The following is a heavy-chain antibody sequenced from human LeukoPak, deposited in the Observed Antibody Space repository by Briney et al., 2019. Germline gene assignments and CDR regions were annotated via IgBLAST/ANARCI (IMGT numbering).Heavy chain of an antibody. CDR2: ISGSGGST. CDR1: GFTFSSYA. Sequence: GGSLRLSCAASGFTFSSYAMSWVRQAPGKGLEWVSAISGSGGSTYYADSVKGRFTISRDNSRNTMYLQMNSLRVEDTAVYYCVKDYQVGNSPAFGDYWGQGTLVTIS. J-gene: IGHJ4*02. V-gene: IGHV3-23*01. D-gene: IGHD1-26*01. CDR3: VKDYQVGNSPAFGDY.